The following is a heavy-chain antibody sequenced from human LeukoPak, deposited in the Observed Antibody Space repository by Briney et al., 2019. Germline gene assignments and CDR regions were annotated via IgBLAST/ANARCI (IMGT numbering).Heavy chain of an antibody. D-gene: IGHD3-10*01. Sequence: PGGSLRLSCAASGFTFSDYYMSWIRQAPGKGLEWVSYISSSGSTIYYADSVKGRFIISRDNAKNSLYLQMNSLRAEDTAVYYCARDKDMVRGIWNYYFGMDVWGQGTTVTVSS. J-gene: IGHJ6*02. CDR1: GFTFSDYY. V-gene: IGHV3-11*04. CDR3: ARDKDMVRGIWNYYFGMDV. CDR2: ISSSGSTI.